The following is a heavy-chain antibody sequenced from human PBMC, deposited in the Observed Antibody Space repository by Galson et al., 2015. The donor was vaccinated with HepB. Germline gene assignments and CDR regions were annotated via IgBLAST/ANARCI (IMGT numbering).Heavy chain of an antibody. V-gene: IGHV3-53*01. CDR2: IYSGGST. CDR3: ARDQGYYDSSGYYY. D-gene: IGHD3-22*01. J-gene: IGHJ4*02. CDR1: GFTFSSYG. Sequence: SLRLSCAASGFTFSSYGMHWVRQAPGKGLEWVSVIYSGGSTYYADSVKGRFTISRDNSKNTLYLQMNSLRAEDTAVYYCARDQGYYDSSGYYYWGQGTLVTVSS.